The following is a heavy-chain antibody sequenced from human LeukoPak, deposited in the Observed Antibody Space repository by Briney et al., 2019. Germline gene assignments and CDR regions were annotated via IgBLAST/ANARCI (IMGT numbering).Heavy chain of an antibody. D-gene: IGHD3-22*01. CDR2: ISSSSSTI. J-gene: IGHJ4*02. V-gene: IGHV3-48*04. Sequence: GGSLRLSCAASGFTFSSYSMNWVRQAPGKGLEWVSYISSSSSTIYYADSVKGRFTISRDNAKNSLYLQMNSLRAEDTAVYYCAREGYYDSSGYLDYWGQGTLVTVSS. CDR3: AREGYYDSSGYLDY. CDR1: GFTFSSYS.